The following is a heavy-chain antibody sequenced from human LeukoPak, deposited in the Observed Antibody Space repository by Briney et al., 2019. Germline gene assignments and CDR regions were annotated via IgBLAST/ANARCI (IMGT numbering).Heavy chain of an antibody. CDR3: ARGAYYYED. D-gene: IGHD3-22*01. J-gene: IGHJ4*02. Sequence: GGSLRLSCAASGFTFSSHSMNWVRPAPGKGLEWVSYISSSSSTIYYADSVKGRFTISRDNAKNSLYLQMNSLRAEDTAVYYCARGAYYYEDWGQGTLVTVSS. V-gene: IGHV3-48*01. CDR2: ISSSSSTI. CDR1: GFTFSSHS.